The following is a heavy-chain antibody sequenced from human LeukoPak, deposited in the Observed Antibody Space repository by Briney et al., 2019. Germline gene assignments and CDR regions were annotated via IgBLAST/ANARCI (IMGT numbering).Heavy chain of an antibody. J-gene: IGHJ4*02. V-gene: IGHV3-48*03. CDR2: VSSSGSTI. D-gene: IGHD3-9*01. CDR1: GFTFSSYE. Sequence: GGSLRLSCAASGFTFSSYEMNWVRQAPGKGLEWVSYVSSSGSTIYYADSVKGRFTISRDNAKNSLYLQMHSLRAEDTAVYYCARDRYMSDYWGQGTLVTVSS. CDR3: ARDRYMSDY.